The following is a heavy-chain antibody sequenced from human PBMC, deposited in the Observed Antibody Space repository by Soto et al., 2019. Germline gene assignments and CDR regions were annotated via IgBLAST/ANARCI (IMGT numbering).Heavy chain of an antibody. Sequence: QVQLVQSGAEVQKPGSSVKVSCKASGGTFSSYTISWVRQAPGQGLEWMGRIIPILGIANYAQKFQGRVTITADKSTSTAYMELSSLRSEDTAVYYCARVSGYCSGGSCYGDIDYWGQGTLVTVSS. V-gene: IGHV1-69*02. CDR3: ARVSGYCSGGSCYGDIDY. CDR2: IIPILGIA. CDR1: GGTFSSYT. J-gene: IGHJ4*02. D-gene: IGHD2-15*01.